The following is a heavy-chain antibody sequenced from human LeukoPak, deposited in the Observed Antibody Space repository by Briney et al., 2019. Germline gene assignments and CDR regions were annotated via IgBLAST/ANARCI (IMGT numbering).Heavy chain of an antibody. CDR3: ARGLLGMIVGATRLDY. D-gene: IGHD1-26*01. V-gene: IGHV1-8*01. Sequence: ASVKISCKASGYTFTSYDINWVRQATGQGLEWMGWMNPNSGNTGYAQKFQGRVTMTRNTSISTAYMELSSLRSEDTAVYYCARGLLGMIVGATRLDYWGQGTLVTVSS. J-gene: IGHJ4*02. CDR2: MNPNSGNT. CDR1: GYTFTSYD.